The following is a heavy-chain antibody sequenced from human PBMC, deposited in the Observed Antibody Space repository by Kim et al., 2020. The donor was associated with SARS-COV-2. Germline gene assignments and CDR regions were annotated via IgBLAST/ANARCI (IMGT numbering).Heavy chain of an antibody. V-gene: IGHV1-69*01. J-gene: IGHJ4*02. D-gene: IGHD2-2*02. CDR2: GTA. CDR3: ARDRAYIDY. Sequence: GTANYAQKFQGRVTITADESTSTAYMELSSLRSEDTAVYYCARDRAYIDYWGQGTLVTVSS.